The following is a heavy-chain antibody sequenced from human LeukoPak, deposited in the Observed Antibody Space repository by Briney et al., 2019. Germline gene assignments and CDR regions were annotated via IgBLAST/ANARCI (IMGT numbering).Heavy chain of an antibody. CDR2: ISSSAIYI. V-gene: IGHV3-21*01. J-gene: IGHJ4*02. Sequence: GGSLRLSCAASGFTFSSYNMLWVRQAPGKGLEWVSYISSSAIYIYYADSVKGRFTISRDNAKNSLYLQMNSLRAEDTAVYYCARDLGIGSRLDYWGQGTLVTVSS. CDR1: GFTFSSYN. D-gene: IGHD2-15*01. CDR3: ARDLGIGSRLDY.